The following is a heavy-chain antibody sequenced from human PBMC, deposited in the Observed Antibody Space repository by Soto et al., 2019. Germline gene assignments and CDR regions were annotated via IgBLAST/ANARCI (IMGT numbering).Heavy chain of an antibody. Sequence: QVQLVQSWAEVKKPGSSVKVSCKASGGTFSSYASSWVRQAPGQGLEWMGGIIPIFGTANYAQKCQGRVTITADKSTSTAYMELSSLRSEDTAVYYCARELFKAAAGTVVPDWGQGTLVTVSS. CDR1: GGTFSSYA. J-gene: IGHJ4*02. CDR3: ARELFKAAAGTVVPD. V-gene: IGHV1-69*06. D-gene: IGHD6-13*01. CDR2: IIPIFGTA.